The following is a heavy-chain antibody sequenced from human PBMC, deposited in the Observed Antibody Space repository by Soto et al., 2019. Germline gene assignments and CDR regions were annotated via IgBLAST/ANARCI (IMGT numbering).Heavy chain of an antibody. D-gene: IGHD2-2*01. V-gene: IGHV3-23*01. J-gene: IGHJ5*02. CDR3: AKSSSTGSNIVVVPAALINWFDP. CDR1: GFTFSSYA. CDR2: ISGSGGST. Sequence: EVQLLESGGGLVQPGGSLRLSCAASGFTFSSYAMSWVRQAPGKGLEWVSAISGSGGSTYYADSVKGRFTISRDNSKNTLYLQMNSLRAEDTAVYYCAKSSSTGSNIVVVPAALINWFDPWGQGTLVTVSS.